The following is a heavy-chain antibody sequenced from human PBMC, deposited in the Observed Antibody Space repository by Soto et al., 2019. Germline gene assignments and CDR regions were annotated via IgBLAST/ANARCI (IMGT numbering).Heavy chain of an antibody. CDR1: GFTFSSYG. CDR3: AKDTYDFWSGSVS. D-gene: IGHD3-3*01. V-gene: IGHV3-30*18. CDR2: ISYDGSNK. Sequence: QVQLVESGGGVVQPGRSLRLSCAASGFTFSSYGMHWVRQAPGKGLEWVAVISYDGSNKYYADSVKGRFTISRDNSKNTLYLHMNCLRAEDTAVYYCAKDTYDFWSGSVSWGQGTLVTVSS. J-gene: IGHJ1*01.